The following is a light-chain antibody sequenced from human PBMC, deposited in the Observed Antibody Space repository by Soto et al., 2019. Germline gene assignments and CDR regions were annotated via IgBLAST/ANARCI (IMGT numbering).Light chain of an antibody. J-gene: IGKJ4*01. CDR3: QYHGIWRPGAT. Sequence: EIVLTQSPVTLSLSPGERATLSCRASQSINNYLAWYQQKPGQPPRLLIYDASNRANAIPVRCSGSGSGTQFTLTLSRLRPGDSAVYYGQYHGIWRPGATLGGGTKVEIK. V-gene: IGKV3-11*01. CDR1: QSINNY. CDR2: DAS.